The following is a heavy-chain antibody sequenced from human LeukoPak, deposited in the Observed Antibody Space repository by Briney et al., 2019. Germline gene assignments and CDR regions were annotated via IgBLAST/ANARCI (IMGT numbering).Heavy chain of an antibody. CDR1: GGSISSYY. D-gene: IGHD3-22*01. J-gene: IGHJ4*02. Sequence: SGTLSLTCTVSGGSISSYYWSWIRQPPGKGLEWIGYIHYSGSTNYNPSLKSRVTISVDTSKNQFSLKLSSVTAADTAVYYCARGMDDSSGYFPHWGQGTLVTVSS. CDR2: IHYSGST. CDR3: ARGMDDSSGYFPH. V-gene: IGHV4-59*01.